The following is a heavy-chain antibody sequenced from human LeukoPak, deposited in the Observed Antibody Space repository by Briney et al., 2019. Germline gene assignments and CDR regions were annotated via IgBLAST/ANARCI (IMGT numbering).Heavy chain of an antibody. Sequence: ASVKVSCKASGYTFTSYAMHWVRQAPGQRLEWMGWIDAGNGNTKYSQKFQGRVTITRDTSASTAYMELRSLRSDDTAVYYCARDTGGESGSYYTATWFDPWGQGTLVTVSS. CDR1: GYTFTSYA. V-gene: IGHV1-3*01. CDR3: ARDTGGESGSYYTATWFDP. J-gene: IGHJ5*02. D-gene: IGHD3-10*01. CDR2: IDAGNGNT.